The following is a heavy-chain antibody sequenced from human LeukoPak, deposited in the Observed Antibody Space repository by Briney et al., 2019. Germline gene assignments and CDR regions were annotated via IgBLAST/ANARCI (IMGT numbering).Heavy chain of an antibody. CDR1: GYTFTSYG. CDR3: ARTPYYDFWSGYSDY. D-gene: IGHD3-3*01. V-gene: IGHV1-18*01. J-gene: IGHJ4*02. Sequence: ASVKVSSKASGYTFTSYGISWVRQAPGQGLEWMGWISAYNGNTNYAQKLQGRVTMTTDTSTSTAYMELRSLRSDDTAVYYCARTPYYDFWSGYSDYWGQGTLVTVSS. CDR2: ISAYNGNT.